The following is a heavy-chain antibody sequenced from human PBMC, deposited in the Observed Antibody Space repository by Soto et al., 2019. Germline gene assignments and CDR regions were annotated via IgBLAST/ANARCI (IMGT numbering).Heavy chain of an antibody. CDR2: LRGRGGST. J-gene: IGHJ4*01. CDR1: GLTFGNYA. D-gene: IGHD4-17*01. Sequence: EVQLLESGGGLLQPGGSLRLSCAASGLTFGNYAMSWVRQAPRKGLEWVSTLRGRGGSTFYADSVKGRFTISRDNSKNTLYLQLNSLRAEDTAIYYCARRLPHDYGFDYWGHGTLVTVSS. CDR3: ARRLPHDYGFDY. V-gene: IGHV3-23*01.